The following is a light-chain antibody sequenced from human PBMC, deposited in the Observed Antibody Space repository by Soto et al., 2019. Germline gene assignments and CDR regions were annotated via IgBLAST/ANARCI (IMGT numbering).Light chain of an antibody. Sequence: EIVMTQSPATLSVSPGERVTLSCRASQSVSSRLAWFQQKPGQTPRLLIYDASTRATGVPARFSGSGSGTEVTLSISSLQSEDFAVYYCQQYNNWPLTFGQGTKAEIK. CDR2: DAS. V-gene: IGKV3-15*01. CDR1: QSVSSR. J-gene: IGKJ1*01. CDR3: QQYNNWPLT.